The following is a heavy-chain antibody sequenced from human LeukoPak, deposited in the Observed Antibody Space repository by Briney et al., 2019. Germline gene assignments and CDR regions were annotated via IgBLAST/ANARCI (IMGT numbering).Heavy chain of an antibody. CDR1: GFTFSTYW. V-gene: IGHV3-74*01. D-gene: IGHD6-19*01. CDR2: INPDGSRT. J-gene: IGHJ3*02. CDR3: AGLSVAGRGNAFDI. Sequence: GGSLRLSCAASGFTFSTYWVHWVRQAPGKGLVWVSRINPDGSRTDYADSVKGRFTISRDNAKNSLYLQMNSLRAEDTAVYYCAGLSVAGRGNAFDIWGQGTMVTVSS.